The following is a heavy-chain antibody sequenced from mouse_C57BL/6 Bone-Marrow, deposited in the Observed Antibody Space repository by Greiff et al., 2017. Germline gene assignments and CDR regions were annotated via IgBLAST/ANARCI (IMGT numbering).Heavy chain of an antibody. V-gene: IGHV1-7*01. CDR3: ARSVIYDGYYGFAY. D-gene: IGHD2-3*01. J-gene: IGHJ3*01. CDR1: GYTFTSYW. Sequence: QVQLQQSGAELAKPGASVKLSCKASGYTFTSYWMHWVKQRPGQGLEWIGYINPSSGYTKYNQKFKDKATFTADKSSSTAYMQLSSLTYEDSAVYYCARSVIYDGYYGFAYWGQGTLVTVAA. CDR2: INPSSGYT.